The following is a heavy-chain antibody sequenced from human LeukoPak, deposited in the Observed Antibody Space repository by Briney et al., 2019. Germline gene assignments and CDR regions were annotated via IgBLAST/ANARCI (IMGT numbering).Heavy chain of an antibody. V-gene: IGHV3-74*01. CDR3: ARASWISTADAVC. D-gene: IGHD2-2*03. CDR2: INSDGSST. Sequence: GGSLRLSCAASGFTFSSYWMHWVRQAPGKGLVWVSRINSDGSSTSYADSVKGRFTLSRDDSRNTVYLQLNNLRVEDTAIYYCARASWISTADAVCWGQGTQVTVSS. J-gene: IGHJ4*02. CDR1: GFTFSSYW.